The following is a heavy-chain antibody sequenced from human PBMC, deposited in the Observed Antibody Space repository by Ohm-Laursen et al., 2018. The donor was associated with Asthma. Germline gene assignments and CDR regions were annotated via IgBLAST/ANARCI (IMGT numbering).Heavy chain of an antibody. D-gene: IGHD3-10*01. Sequence: GTLSLTCTVSGGSVSSGSYYWSWIRQPPGKGLEWIGYIYYSGSTNYNPSLKSRVTISVDTSKNQFSLKLSSVTAADTAVYYCARRNELLRSYWYFDLWGRGTLVTVSS. V-gene: IGHV4-61*01. J-gene: IGHJ2*01. CDR2: IYYSGST. CDR3: ARRNELLRSYWYFDL. CDR1: GGSVSSGSYY.